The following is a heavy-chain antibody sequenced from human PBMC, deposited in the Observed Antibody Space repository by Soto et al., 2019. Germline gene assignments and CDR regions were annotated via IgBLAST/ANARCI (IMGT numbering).Heavy chain of an antibody. CDR1: GYSFTSYW. CDR2: IDPSDSYT. J-gene: IGHJ4*02. CDR3: ARGGYYYGSGSYYNGLTFDY. V-gene: IGHV5-10-1*01. Sequence: PGESLKISCKGSGYSFTSYWISWVRQPPGKGLEWMGRIDPSDSYTNYSPSFQGHVTISADKSISTAYLQWSSLKASDTAMYYCARGGYYYGSGSYYNGLTFDYWGQGTLVTVSS. D-gene: IGHD3-10*01.